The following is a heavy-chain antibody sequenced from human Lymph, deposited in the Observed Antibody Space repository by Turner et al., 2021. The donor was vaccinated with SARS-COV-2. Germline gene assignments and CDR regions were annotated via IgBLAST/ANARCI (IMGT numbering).Heavy chain of an antibody. J-gene: IGHJ4*02. CDR3: ARGPPDFPYYFDY. V-gene: IGHV3-21*01. CDR2: ITFTSSYI. D-gene: IGHD2-21*02. CDR1: GFTFSSYS. Sequence: EVQLVESGGGLVKPGGSLSLSCPASGFTFSSYSMNWVRQAPGKGMEWVSSITFTSSYIYYADSVKGRFTISRDNAKNSLYLQMNSLRAEDTAVYYCARGPPDFPYYFDYWGQGTLVTVSS.